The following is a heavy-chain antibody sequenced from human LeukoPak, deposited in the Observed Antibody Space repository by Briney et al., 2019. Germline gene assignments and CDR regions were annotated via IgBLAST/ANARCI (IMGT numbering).Heavy chain of an antibody. D-gene: IGHD3-22*01. CDR3: AKDQHESSGHYYGDFDY. V-gene: IGHV3-23*01. CDR2: ISDYGCRT. J-gene: IGHJ4*02. CDR1: GFTFSHHA. Sequence: GGPLGLSCAASGFTFSHHAMSWVRQAPGKRLEGVSDISDYGCRTFYRDSVKGRFSISRDNSKNTLYLQMSSLRAEDTAVYYCAKDQHESSGHYYGDFDYWGQRTLVSVSS.